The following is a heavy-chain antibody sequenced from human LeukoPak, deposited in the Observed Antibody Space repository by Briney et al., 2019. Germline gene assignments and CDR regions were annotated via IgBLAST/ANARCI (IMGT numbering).Heavy chain of an antibody. CDR2: ISDSGVST. Sequence: GGSLRLSCAVSGITLSNYGMSWVRQAPGKGLEWVAGISDSGVSTNYADSVKGRFTISRDNPKNTLYLQMNSLRAEDTAVYFCAKRGVVIRVILVGFHKEAYYFDSWGQGALVTVSS. CDR3: AKRGVVIRVILVGFHKEAYYFDS. V-gene: IGHV3-23*01. D-gene: IGHD3-22*01. CDR1: GITLSNYG. J-gene: IGHJ4*02.